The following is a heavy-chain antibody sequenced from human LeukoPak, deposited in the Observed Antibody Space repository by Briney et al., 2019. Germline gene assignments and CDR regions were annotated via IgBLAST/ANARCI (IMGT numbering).Heavy chain of an antibody. CDR2: ISAYNGNT. J-gene: IGHJ4*02. Sequence: ASVKVSCKASGYTFTSYGISWVRQAPGQGLEWMGWISAYNGNTNYAQKLQGRVTMTTDTSASTAYMELSSLTSEDTALYYCARDDCGATCYPGGYWGQGTLVTVSS. D-gene: IGHD2-21*01. CDR1: GYTFTSYG. CDR3: ARDDCGATCYPGGY. V-gene: IGHV1-18*01.